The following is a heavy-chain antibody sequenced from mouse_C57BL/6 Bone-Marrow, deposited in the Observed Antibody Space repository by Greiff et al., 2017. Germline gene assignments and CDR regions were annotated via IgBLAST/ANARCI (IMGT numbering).Heavy chain of an antibody. CDR3: AREGVMVPYYFDY. Sequence: VQLQQPGAELVMPGASVKLSCKASGYTFTSYWMHWVQQRPGQGLEWIGEIDPSDSSTNYNQKFKGKSTLTVDKSSSTTYMQLSSLTSEDSAVYYCAREGVMVPYYFDYWGQGTTLTVSS. CDR2: IDPSDSST. J-gene: IGHJ2*01. D-gene: IGHD2-2*01. CDR1: GYTFTSYW. V-gene: IGHV1-69*01.